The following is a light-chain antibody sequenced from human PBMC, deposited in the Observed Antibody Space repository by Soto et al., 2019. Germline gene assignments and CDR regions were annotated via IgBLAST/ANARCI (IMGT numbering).Light chain of an antibody. V-gene: IGKV1-39*01. CDR3: QQSYSTPPT. J-gene: IGKJ1*01. CDR1: QSIGRN. Sequence: DFQITKPPPSLPASVGDRVTISCRASQSIGRNLNWYQQKPGKAPTLLIFTSSSLQSGVPSRFSGSGSGTDFILTISSLQPEDFATYYCQQSYSTPPTFGQGTKVDIK. CDR2: TSS.